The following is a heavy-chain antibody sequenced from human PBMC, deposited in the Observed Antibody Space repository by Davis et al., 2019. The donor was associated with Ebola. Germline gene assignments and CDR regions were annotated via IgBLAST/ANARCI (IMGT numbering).Heavy chain of an antibody. CDR1: GGSISSSSYY. CDR3: ARSYSSGWLRVDY. Sequence: SETLSLTCTVSGGSISSSSYYWGWIRQPPGKGLEWIGSIYYSGSTYYNPSLKSRVTISVDTSKNQFSLKLSSVTAADTAVYYCARSYSSGWLRVDYWGQGTLVTVSS. V-gene: IGHV4-39*01. CDR2: IYYSGST. D-gene: IGHD6-19*01. J-gene: IGHJ4*02.